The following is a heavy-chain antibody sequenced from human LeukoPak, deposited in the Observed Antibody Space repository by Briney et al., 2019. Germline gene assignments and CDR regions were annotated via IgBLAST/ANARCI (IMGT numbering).Heavy chain of an antibody. D-gene: IGHD3-22*01. CDR3: ARARAGYYYDSSPYAFDI. J-gene: IGHJ3*02. CDR1: GFTVSSNY. CDR2: IYSGGST. V-gene: IGHV3-53*01. Sequence: GGSLRLSCAASGFTVSSNYMSWVRQAPGKGLERVSVIYSGGSTYYADSVKGRFTISRDNSKNTLYLQMNSLRAEDTAVYYCARARAGYYYDSSPYAFDIWGQGTMVTVSS.